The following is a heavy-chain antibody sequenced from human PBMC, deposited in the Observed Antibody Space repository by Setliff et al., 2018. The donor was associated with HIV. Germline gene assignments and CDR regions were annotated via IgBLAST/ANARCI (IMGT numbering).Heavy chain of an antibody. CDR3: VRHVSSSAVFDP. CDR1: GYSFTSYL. D-gene: IGHD3-10*01. J-gene: IGHJ5*02. CDR2: IHPRDSDT. Sequence: GESLKISCKGFGYSFTSYLIAWVRQTPGKGLEWMGNIHPRDSDTRYSPSFQGQVTLSVDKSISTAYLQWSSLKASGTAMYYCVRHVSSSAVFDPWGQGTLVTVSS. V-gene: IGHV5-51*01.